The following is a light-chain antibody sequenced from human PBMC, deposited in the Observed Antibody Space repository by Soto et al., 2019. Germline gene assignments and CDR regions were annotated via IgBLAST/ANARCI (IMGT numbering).Light chain of an antibody. J-gene: IGKJ2*01. CDR3: EQYNKWPRYT. V-gene: IGKV3-15*01. CDR1: QSVSSN. CDR2: GAS. Sequence: EIVMTQSPANLSVSPGERATLSCRASQSVSSNLAWYQQKPGQGPRLLIYGASTRATSIPARFSGSGSGTDFTHTINSLASEDFAVYYCEQYNKWPRYTFGQGTQLEIE.